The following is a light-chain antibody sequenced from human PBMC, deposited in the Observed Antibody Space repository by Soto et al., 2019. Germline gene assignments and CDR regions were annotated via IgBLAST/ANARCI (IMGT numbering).Light chain of an antibody. Sequence: EIVMTQSPATLSVSPGERATLSCRASQSVSSKLVWYQQKPGQAPRRLLYGVSTRAPGLPVRFSGSGSGTESPLTISSLQSEDFAVYYCLQYKNWPYTFGQGTKLEIK. V-gene: IGKV3-15*01. CDR2: GVS. J-gene: IGKJ2*01. CDR1: QSVSSK. CDR3: LQYKNWPYT.